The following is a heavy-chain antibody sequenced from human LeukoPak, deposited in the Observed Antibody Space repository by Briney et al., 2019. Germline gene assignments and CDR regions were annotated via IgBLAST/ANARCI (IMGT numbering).Heavy chain of an antibody. J-gene: IGHJ4*02. CDR2: IDHSGST. CDR3: VRAAAVSGHFDY. CDR1: GGSISGSDW. Sequence: SGTLSLTCVVSGGSISGSDWWSWVRQPPGKGLEWIGEIDHSGSTNYNPSLKSRVTISVDKSKNQFSLKLSSMTAADTAVYYCVRAAAVSGHFDYWGQGTLVTVSS. V-gene: IGHV4-4*02. D-gene: IGHD6-19*01.